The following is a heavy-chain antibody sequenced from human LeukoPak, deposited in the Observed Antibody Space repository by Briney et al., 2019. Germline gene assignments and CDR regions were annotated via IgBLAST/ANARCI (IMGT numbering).Heavy chain of an antibody. V-gene: IGHV1-8*01. Sequence: ASVKVSCKASGYTFTSYDINWVRQATGQGLEWMGWMNPNSGNTGYAQKFQGRVTMTRNTSISTAYMELSSLRSEDTAVYYCARGATAADYYYYYMDAWGKGTTVTVSS. CDR3: ARGATAADYYYYYMDA. CDR2: MNPNSGNT. D-gene: IGHD1-26*01. J-gene: IGHJ6*03. CDR1: GYTFTSYD.